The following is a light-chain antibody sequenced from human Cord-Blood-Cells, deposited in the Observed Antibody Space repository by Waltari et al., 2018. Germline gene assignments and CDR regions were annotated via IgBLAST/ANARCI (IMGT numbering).Light chain of an antibody. CDR2: GAS. CDR3: KQYNNWPLT. V-gene: IGKV3-15*01. J-gene: IGKJ4*01. Sequence: EIVMTQSPAKMSVSPGERATLSCRASQGVSSNLAWYQQKPGQAPRLLIYGASPRATCIPARFSGSGAGTEFTHTISSLQSEDFAVYYCKQYNNWPLTFGGGTKVEIK. CDR1: QGVSSN.